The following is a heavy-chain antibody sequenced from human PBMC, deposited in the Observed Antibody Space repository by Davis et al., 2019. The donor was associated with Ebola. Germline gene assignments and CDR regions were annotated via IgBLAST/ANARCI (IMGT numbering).Heavy chain of an antibody. CDR3: ARVSVVPSAHNLFDP. Sequence: HTGGSLRLSCAASGFTFSRYWMHWVRHAPGKGLVWVSRINPDGTTTTYADSVKGRFTISRDNTKSTLYLQMNSLRAEDTAMYYCARVSVVPSAHNLFDPWGQGTLVTVSS. J-gene: IGHJ5*02. CDR1: GFTFSRYW. CDR2: INPDGTTT. D-gene: IGHD2-2*01. V-gene: IGHV3-74*01.